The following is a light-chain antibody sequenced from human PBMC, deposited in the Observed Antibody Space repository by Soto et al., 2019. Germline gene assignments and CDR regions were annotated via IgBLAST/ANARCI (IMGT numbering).Light chain of an antibody. CDR2: EVS. CDR1: QSLLHSDGKTY. V-gene: IGKV2D-29*01. J-gene: IGKJ3*01. CDR3: VQSIEPLT. Sequence: DIVMTQTPLSLSVTPGQPASISCKSSQSLLHSDGKTYLYWYLQKPGRPPQLLTYEVSNRFSGVQDRFSESGSGTEFTMKISRVEVEDAVVYYSVQSIEPLTFGPGTKVVIK.